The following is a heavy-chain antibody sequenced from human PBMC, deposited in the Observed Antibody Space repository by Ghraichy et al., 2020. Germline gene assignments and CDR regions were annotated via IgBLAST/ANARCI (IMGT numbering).Heavy chain of an antibody. Sequence: LETLSLTCTVSGGSISSSSFYWGWIRQPPGKGLEWIGSIYYSGSTYYNPSLKSRVTISVDTSKNQFSLKLSSLTAADTAVYYCARDGSSVYDWSIGMDVWGKGTTVAVPS. CDR1: GGSISSSSFY. CDR2: IYYSGST. D-gene: IGHD5/OR15-5a*01. CDR3: ARDGSSVYDWSIGMDV. V-gene: IGHV4-39*07. J-gene: IGHJ6*04.